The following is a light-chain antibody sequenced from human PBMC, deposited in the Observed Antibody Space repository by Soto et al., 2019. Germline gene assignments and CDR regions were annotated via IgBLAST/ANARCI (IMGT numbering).Light chain of an antibody. V-gene: IGKV3-20*01. CDR1: QSVSSY. Sequence: EVVLTQSPATLSLSPGERATLSCRASQSVSSYLAWYQQKPGQAPRLLIYGASSRATGIPARFSGSGSGTDFTLTISRLEPEDFAVYYCQQYGSSRITFGQGTRLEIK. J-gene: IGKJ5*01. CDR2: GAS. CDR3: QQYGSSRIT.